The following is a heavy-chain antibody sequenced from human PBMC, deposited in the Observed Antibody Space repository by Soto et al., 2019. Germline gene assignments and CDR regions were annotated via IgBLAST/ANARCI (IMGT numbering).Heavy chain of an antibody. Sequence: SETLSLTCTVSGGSMRNYFWTWIRQPPGKGLEWIGYIHYSGATSFFPSYNPSLRGRVTISEDTSKNQFSLKLLSVTSADTAVYFCAAGEASSRNLAPYYLNFWGQGTLVTVSS. CDR3: AAGEASSRNLAPYYLNF. V-gene: IGHV4-59*01. J-gene: IGHJ4*02. CDR1: GGSMRNYF. D-gene: IGHD6-13*01. CDR2: IHYSGATSFFP.